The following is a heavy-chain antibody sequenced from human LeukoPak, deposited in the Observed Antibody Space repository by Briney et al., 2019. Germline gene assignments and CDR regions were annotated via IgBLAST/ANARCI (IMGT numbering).Heavy chain of an antibody. D-gene: IGHD3-22*01. CDR3: ARDRGYYDGSGTDGMGY. CDR1: GYTFTGYY. CDR2: INPNSGGT. Sequence: VASVKVSCKASGYTFTGYYMHWVRQAPGQGLEWMGWINPNSGGTNYAQKFQGRVTMTRDTSISTAYMELSRLRSDDTAVYYCARDRGYYDGSGTDGMGYWGQGTLVTVSS. V-gene: IGHV1-2*02. J-gene: IGHJ4*02.